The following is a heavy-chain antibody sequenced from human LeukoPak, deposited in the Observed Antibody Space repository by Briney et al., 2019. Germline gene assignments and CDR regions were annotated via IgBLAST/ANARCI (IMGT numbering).Heavy chain of an antibody. Sequence: ASVKVSCKASGYTFTSYAMHWVRQAPGQGPEWMGWINPNSGGTNYAQKFQGWVIMTRDTSISTAYMELSRLRSDDTAVYYCATSGTTESAFDIWGQGTLVTVSS. J-gene: IGHJ3*02. CDR1: GYTFTSYA. CDR2: INPNSGGT. V-gene: IGHV1-2*04. CDR3: ATSGTTESAFDI. D-gene: IGHD1-7*01.